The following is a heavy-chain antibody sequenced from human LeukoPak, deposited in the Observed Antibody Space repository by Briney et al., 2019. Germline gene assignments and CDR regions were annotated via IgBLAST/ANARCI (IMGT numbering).Heavy chain of an antibody. CDR3: ARFAAAADPTLDYYYYYMDV. Sequence: SVKVSCKASGGTFSSYAISWVRQAPGQGLGWMGGIIPIFGTANYAQKFQGRVTITTDEPTSTAYMELSSLRSEDTAVYYCARFAAAADPTLDYYYYYMDVWGKGTTVTVSS. CDR2: IIPIFGTA. CDR1: GGTFSSYA. J-gene: IGHJ6*03. V-gene: IGHV1-69*05. D-gene: IGHD6-13*01.